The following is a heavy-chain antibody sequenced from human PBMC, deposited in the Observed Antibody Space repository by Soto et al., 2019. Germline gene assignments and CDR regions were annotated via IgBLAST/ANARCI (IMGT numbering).Heavy chain of an antibody. CDR1: GYTFTNYG. V-gene: IGHV1-18*01. Sequence: QVQLVQSGAEVKKPGASVKVSCEASGYTFTNYGITWVRQAPGQGLEWMGWISPYNGNTNYEQKFQGRVIMTTDTSTYTAYMELRILRSDDTGVYYCARDVGGYFDPWCQGTLVTVPS. CDR3: ARDVGGYFDP. J-gene: IGHJ5*02. D-gene: IGHD3-10*01. CDR2: ISPYNGNT.